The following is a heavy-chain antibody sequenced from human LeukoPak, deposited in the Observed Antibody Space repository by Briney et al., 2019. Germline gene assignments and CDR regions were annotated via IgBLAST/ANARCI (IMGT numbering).Heavy chain of an antibody. D-gene: IGHD3-22*01. V-gene: IGHV4-61*01. Sequence: AEPLSLTCTVSGGSVSSGSYYGSWIRQPPGKGLEWFGYIYYSGSTTYNPSLKSRVTISVDTSTSPFSLKLSAVTAADPAVYYCAREDSIGYYHGGAFDIWGQGTMVTVSS. CDR1: GGSVSSGSYY. CDR2: IYYSGST. CDR3: AREDSIGYYHGGAFDI. J-gene: IGHJ3*02.